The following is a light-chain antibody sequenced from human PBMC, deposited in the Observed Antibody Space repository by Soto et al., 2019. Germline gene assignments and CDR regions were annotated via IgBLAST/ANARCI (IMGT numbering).Light chain of an antibody. V-gene: IGLV8-61*01. J-gene: IGLJ3*02. CDR3: VLYMGSDNWV. CDR1: SGSVSTSYY. CDR2: STN. Sequence: QTVATQEPSFSVSPGGTVTLTCGLSSGSVSTSYYPSWYQQTPGQAPRTLIYSTNTRSSGVPDRFSGSILGNKAALTITGAQADDESDYYCVLYMGSDNWVFGGGTKLTVL.